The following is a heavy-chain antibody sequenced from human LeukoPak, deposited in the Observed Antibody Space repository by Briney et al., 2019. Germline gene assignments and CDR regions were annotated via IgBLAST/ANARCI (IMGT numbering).Heavy chain of an antibody. Sequence: SETLSLTCAVYGGSFSGYYWSWIRQPPGKGLEWIGEISHSGSTNYNPSLKSRVTISVDTSKNQFSLKLSSVTAADTAVYYCARGTITMVRGVIPLYDYWGQGTLVTVSS. D-gene: IGHD3-10*01. CDR2: ISHSGST. CDR1: GGSFSGYY. V-gene: IGHV4-34*01. J-gene: IGHJ4*02. CDR3: ARGTITMVRGVIPLYDY.